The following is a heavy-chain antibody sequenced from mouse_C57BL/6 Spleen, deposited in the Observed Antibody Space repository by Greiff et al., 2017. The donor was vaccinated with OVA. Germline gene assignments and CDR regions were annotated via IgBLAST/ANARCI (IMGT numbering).Heavy chain of an antibody. CDR2: IYPGSGST. J-gene: IGHJ2*01. Sequence: VQLQQPGAELVKPGASVKMSCKASGYTFTSYWITWVKQRPGQGLEWIGDIYPGSGSTNYNEKFKSKATLTVDTSSSTAYMQLSSLTSEDSAVYYCARVLRYQYYFDYWGQGTTLTVSS. CDR3: ARVLRYQYYFDY. V-gene: IGHV1-55*01. CDR1: GYTFTSYW. D-gene: IGHD1-1*01.